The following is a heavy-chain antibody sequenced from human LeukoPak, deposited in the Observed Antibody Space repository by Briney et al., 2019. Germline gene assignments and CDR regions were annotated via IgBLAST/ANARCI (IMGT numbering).Heavy chain of an antibody. CDR3: ARGLHYYDSSGYYYPDAFDI. D-gene: IGHD3-22*01. Sequence: KSSETLSLTCTVSGGSISSYYWSWIRQPPGKGLEWIGYTYYSGSTNYNPSLKSRVTISVDTSKNQFSLKLSSVTAADTAVYYCARGLHYYDSSGYYYPDAFDIWGQGTVVTVSS. J-gene: IGHJ3*02. CDR2: TYYSGST. V-gene: IGHV4-59*01. CDR1: GGSISSYY.